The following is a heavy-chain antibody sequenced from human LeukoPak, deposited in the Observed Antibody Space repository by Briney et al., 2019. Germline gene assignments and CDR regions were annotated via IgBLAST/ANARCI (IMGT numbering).Heavy chain of an antibody. CDR3: ARDLGLLPGFRAFDS. D-gene: IGHD2-21*02. V-gene: IGHV3-11*04. Sequence: GGSLRLSCAASGFTFSDYYMSWIRQAPGKGLEWVSLITSGGSPVYYTDSVKGRFTISRDNAKNSLFLQMNSLRNEDTGVYYCARDLGLLPGFRAFDSWGQGTLVTVSS. CDR1: GFTFSDYY. J-gene: IGHJ4*02. CDR2: ITSGGSPV.